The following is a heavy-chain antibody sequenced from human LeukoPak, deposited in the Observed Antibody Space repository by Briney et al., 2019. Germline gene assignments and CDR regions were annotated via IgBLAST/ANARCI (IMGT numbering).Heavy chain of an antibody. J-gene: IGHJ6*02. CDR2: IYTSGST. D-gene: IGHD2-21*01. V-gene: IGHV4-4*07. Sequence: TSETLSLTCTVSGGSISSYYWSWIRQPAGKGLEWIGRIYTSGSTNYNPSLKSRVTISVDTSKNQFSLKLSPVTAADTAVYYCARGDGYHYYYGMDVWGQGTTVTVSS. CDR3: ARGDGYHYYYGMDV. CDR1: GGSISSYY.